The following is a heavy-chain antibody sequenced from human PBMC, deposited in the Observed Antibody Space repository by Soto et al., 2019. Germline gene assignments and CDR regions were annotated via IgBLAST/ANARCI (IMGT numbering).Heavy chain of an antibody. Sequence: GASVELSFKASGYTFNTSAIHWVRQSPGQGLEWMGWINAGNGKTKYSQEFQDRLTITRDTSASTVYMELSSLRSEDTTVYFCAIAGQAGGGDCYATLLDFWGKGTLVTVSP. CDR2: INAGNGKT. CDR1: GYTFNTSA. CDR3: AIAGQAGGGDCYATLLDF. J-gene: IGHJ4*02. V-gene: IGHV1-3*01. D-gene: IGHD2-21*02.